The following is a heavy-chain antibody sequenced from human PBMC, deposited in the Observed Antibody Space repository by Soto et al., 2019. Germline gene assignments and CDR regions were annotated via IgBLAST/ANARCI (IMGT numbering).Heavy chain of an antibody. CDR2: IYYSGTT. D-gene: IGHD1-26*01. V-gene: IGHV4-28*01. CDR1: GYSISSSNW. CDR3: ARREIQGPIDY. Sequence: QVQLQESGPGLVKPSDTLSLTCAVSGYSISSSNWWGWIRQPPGKGLEWIGYIYYSGTTYYNPSLTRRVTISVDTSKNQFSLTLTSVTAVDTAVYYCARREIQGPIDYWGQGTLVTVSS. J-gene: IGHJ4*02.